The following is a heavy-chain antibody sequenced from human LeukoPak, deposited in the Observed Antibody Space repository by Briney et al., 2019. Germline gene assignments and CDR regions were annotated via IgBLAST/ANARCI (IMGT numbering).Heavy chain of an antibody. Sequence: PGGSLRLSCAASGFTFSNYWMNWVRQAPGKGLEWVANINQDGSQKEYVDSVKGRFTISRDNAKNLLYLQMNSLRAEDTAVYYCARDSGYDWEDYWGQGTLVTVSS. J-gene: IGHJ4*02. CDR2: INQDGSQK. D-gene: IGHD5-12*01. CDR1: GFTFSNYW. V-gene: IGHV3-7*03. CDR3: ARDSGYDWEDY.